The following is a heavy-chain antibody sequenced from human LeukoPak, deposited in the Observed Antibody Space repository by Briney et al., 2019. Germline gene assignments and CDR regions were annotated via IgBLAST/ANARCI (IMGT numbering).Heavy chain of an antibody. J-gene: IGHJ4*02. CDR2: IRYDGSNK. CDR3: AKGRGGIVVVPAANDY. V-gene: IGHV3-30*02. Sequence: GGSLRLSCAASGFTFSSYGMHWVRQAPCKGLEWVAFIRYDGSNKYYADSVKGRFTISRDNSKNTLYLQMNSLRAEDTAVYYCAKGRGGIVVVPAANDYWGQGTLVTVSS. CDR1: GFTFSSYG. D-gene: IGHD2-2*01.